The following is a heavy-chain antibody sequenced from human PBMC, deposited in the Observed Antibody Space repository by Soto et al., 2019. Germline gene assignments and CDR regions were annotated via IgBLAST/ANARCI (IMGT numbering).Heavy chain of an antibody. CDR2: ISGSGGGT. CDR1: GFTFTNYA. V-gene: IGHV3-23*01. CDR3: AKYRASSGNNYFDY. Sequence: GGSLRLSCAASGFTFTNYAMSWVRQAPGKGLEWVSAISGSGGGTYYADSVQGRFTISRDNSKNTLYLQMNSLRAEDAAVYYCAKYRASSGNNYFDYWGQGTLVTVSS. J-gene: IGHJ4*02. D-gene: IGHD3-22*01.